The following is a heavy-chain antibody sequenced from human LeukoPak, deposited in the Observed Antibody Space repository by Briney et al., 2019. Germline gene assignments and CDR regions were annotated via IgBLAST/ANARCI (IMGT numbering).Heavy chain of an antibody. Sequence: PSETLSLTRAVYGGSFSGYYWSWIRQPPGKGLEWIGEINHSGSTNYNPSLKSRVTISVDTSKNQFSLKLSSVTAADTAVYYCARGSRIAVRLDYWGQGTLVTVSS. D-gene: IGHD6-19*01. CDR2: INHSGST. CDR3: ARGSRIAVRLDY. CDR1: GGSFSGYY. V-gene: IGHV4-34*01. J-gene: IGHJ4*02.